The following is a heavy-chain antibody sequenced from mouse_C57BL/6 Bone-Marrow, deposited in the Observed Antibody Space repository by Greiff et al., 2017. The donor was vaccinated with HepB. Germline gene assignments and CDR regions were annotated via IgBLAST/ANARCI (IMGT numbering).Heavy chain of an antibody. J-gene: IGHJ3*01. CDR3: TTMVRGSWFAY. D-gene: IGHD2-2*01. CDR1: GFNIKDDY. Sequence: EVQLQQSGAELVRPGASVKLSCTASGFNIKDDYMHWVKQRPEQGLEWIGWIDPENGDTEYASKFQGKATITADTSSNTAYLQLSSLTSEDTAVYYCTTMVRGSWFAYWGQGTLVTVSA. V-gene: IGHV14-4*01. CDR2: IDPENGDT.